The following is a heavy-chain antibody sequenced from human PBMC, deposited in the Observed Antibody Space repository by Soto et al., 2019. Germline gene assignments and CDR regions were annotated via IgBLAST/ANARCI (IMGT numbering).Heavy chain of an antibody. CDR2: ISYSGST. CDR1: GGSISSGGYY. Sequence: PSETLSLTCTVSGGSISSGGYYWSWIRQHPGPSKKWIGHISYSGSTYYNPSLKIRVTISVDTSRNPFSLILNSVTAADTAVYQCARGVRQWGQ. J-gene: IGHJ3*01. CDR3: ARGVRQ. V-gene: IGHV4-31*03.